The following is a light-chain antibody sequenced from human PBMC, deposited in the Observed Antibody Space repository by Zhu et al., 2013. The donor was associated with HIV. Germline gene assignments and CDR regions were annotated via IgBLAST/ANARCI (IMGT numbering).Light chain of an antibody. V-gene: IGKV3-11*01. Sequence: EIVLTQFPATLSLSPGERATLSCRASQGISSFLAWYQQKPGQAPRLLIFDASNRATGIPDRFSGSGSGTDFTLTISSLEPEDSAVYYCQQRINWPWTFGQGTKVEIK. J-gene: IGKJ1*01. CDR2: DAS. CDR1: QGISSF. CDR3: QQRINWPWT.